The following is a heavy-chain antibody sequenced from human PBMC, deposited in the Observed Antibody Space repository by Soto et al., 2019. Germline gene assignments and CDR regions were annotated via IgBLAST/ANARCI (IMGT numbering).Heavy chain of an antibody. Sequence: ASVKVSCKASGYTFTSYYMHWVRQAPGQGLEWMGWMNPNSGNTGYAQKFQGRVTMTRNTSISTAYMELSSLRSEDTAVYYCARAPAYSSGWYGFYYYFDYWGQGTLVTVSS. CDR2: MNPNSGNT. CDR3: ARAPAYSSGWYGFYYYFDY. J-gene: IGHJ4*02. V-gene: IGHV1-8*02. D-gene: IGHD6-19*01. CDR1: GYTFTSYY.